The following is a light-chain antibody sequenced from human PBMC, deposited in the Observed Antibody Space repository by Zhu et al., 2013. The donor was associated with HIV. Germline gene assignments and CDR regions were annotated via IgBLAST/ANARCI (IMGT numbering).Light chain of an antibody. Sequence: SYALTQPPSVSVSPGQTASITCSGDKLGDKYACWYQQKPGQSPVLVIYQDNKRPSGIPERFSGSNSGNTATLTISGTQAMDEADYYCQAWDSGTGVFGTGTKVTVL. J-gene: IGLJ1*01. CDR3: QAWDSGTGV. V-gene: IGLV3-1*01. CDR2: QDN. CDR1: KLGDKY.